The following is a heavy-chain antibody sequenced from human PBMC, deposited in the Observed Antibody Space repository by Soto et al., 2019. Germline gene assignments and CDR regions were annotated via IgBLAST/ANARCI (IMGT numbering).Heavy chain of an antibody. CDR1: GYTFTSYV. CDR3: ARGRYGDY. D-gene: IGHD1-1*01. V-gene: IGHV1-18*01. Sequence: QVHLVQSGAEVKKPGASVKVSCKASGYTFTSYVITWVRQAPGQGLEWMGWISAHNGNTDYAQKLQGRVIVTRATSTRTAYMELRSLRSDDTAVYYCARGRYGDYWGQGALVTVSS. J-gene: IGHJ4*02. CDR2: ISAHNGNT.